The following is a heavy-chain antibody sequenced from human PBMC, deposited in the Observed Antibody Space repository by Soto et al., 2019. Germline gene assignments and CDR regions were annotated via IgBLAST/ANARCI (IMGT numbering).Heavy chain of an antibody. V-gene: IGHV1-69*13. CDR1: GVTLKNSA. J-gene: IGHJ4*02. Sequence: ASVKVSCKASGVTLKNSALSWVRQASGQGLEWMGGIIPVFGPALYAQRFQGRVTITADESTNTAFLDVSSLRSEDTAVYYCGRGGSWAKVDSWGPGALVTVSS. CDR3: GRGGSWAKVDS. CDR2: IIPVFGPA. D-gene: IGHD6-13*01.